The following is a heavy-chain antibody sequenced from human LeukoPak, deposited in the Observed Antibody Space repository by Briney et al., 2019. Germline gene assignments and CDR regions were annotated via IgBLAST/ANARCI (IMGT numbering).Heavy chain of an antibody. CDR2: ISGSGGST. D-gene: IGHD2-15*01. Sequence: PGGSLRLSCAASGFTFSSYAMSWVRQAPGKGLEWVSAISGSGGSTYYADSVKGRFTISRDNSKNTLYLQMNSLRAEDTAVYYCVKALVGAVVVVAATGYWGQGTLVTVSS. V-gene: IGHV3-23*01. J-gene: IGHJ4*02. CDR3: VKALVGAVVVVAATGY. CDR1: GFTFSSYA.